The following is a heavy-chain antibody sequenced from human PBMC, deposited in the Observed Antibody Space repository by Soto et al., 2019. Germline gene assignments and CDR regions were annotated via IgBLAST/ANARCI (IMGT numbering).Heavy chain of an antibody. V-gene: IGHV3-21*01. CDR3: TRDESRDSSARGWFDP. CDR2: ISSNSAYI. D-gene: IGHD6-13*01. Sequence: FLSLSCAASCSPFRSFTGNWVCQAPGKGLEWVSTISSNSAYIYYTDALRGRFTISRDNAKNSLHLQMNSLRAEDTAVYYCTRDESRDSSARGWFDPWGPGTLVTVSS. CDR1: CSPFRSFT. J-gene: IGHJ5*02.